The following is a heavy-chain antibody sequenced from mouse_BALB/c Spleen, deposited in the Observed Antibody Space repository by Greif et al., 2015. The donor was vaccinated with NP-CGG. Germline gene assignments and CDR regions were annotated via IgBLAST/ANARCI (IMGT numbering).Heavy chain of an antibody. CDR2: IDPANGNT. J-gene: IGHJ3*01. V-gene: IGHV14-3*02. CDR1: GFNIKDTY. CDR3: AAYYYGPAWFAY. D-gene: IGHD1-1*01. Sequence: VQLQQSGAELVKPGASVKLSCTASGFNIKDTYMHWVKQRPEQGLEWIGRIDPANGNTKYDPKFQGKATITADTSSNTASLQLSSLTSEDTAVYYCAAYYYGPAWFAYWGQGTLVTVSA.